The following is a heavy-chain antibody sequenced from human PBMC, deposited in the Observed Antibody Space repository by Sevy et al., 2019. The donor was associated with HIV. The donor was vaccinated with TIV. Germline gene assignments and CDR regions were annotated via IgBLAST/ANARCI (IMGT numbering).Heavy chain of an antibody. CDR1: GYTLTEFS. D-gene: IGHD3-22*01. CDR2: FDPEDANT. CDR3: ATTKDYYDSSDYPFDY. V-gene: IGHV1-24*01. Sequence: ASVKVSCKVSGYTLTEFSMHWVRQAPGKGLEWMGSFDPEDANTVYAQKFQGRVTMTEDTSTDTAYMELSSLRSEDTAMYYCATTKDYYDSSDYPFDYWGHGTLVTVSS. J-gene: IGHJ4*01.